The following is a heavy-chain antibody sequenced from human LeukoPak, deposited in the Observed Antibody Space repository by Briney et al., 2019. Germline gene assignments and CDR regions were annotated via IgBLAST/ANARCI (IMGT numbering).Heavy chain of an antibody. CDR3: ARAGQYSNFPGNYYYMDV. V-gene: IGHV1-2*02. D-gene: IGHD4-11*01. CDR2: INPNSGGT. Sequence: ASVKASCKASGYTFTGYYMHWVRQAPGQGLEWMGWINPNSGGTNYAQKFQGRVTMTRDTSISTAYMELSRLRSDDTAVYYCARAGQYSNFPGNYYYMDVWGKGTTVTVSS. CDR1: GYTFTGYY. J-gene: IGHJ6*03.